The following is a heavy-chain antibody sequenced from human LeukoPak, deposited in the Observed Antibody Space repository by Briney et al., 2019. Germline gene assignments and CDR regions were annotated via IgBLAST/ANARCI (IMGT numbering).Heavy chain of an antibody. D-gene: IGHD1-26*01. CDR1: GFTFSSYW. CDR3: ARDIFRGELPYYFDY. V-gene: IGHV3-7*01. CDR2: IKQDGSEK. Sequence: GGSLRLSCAASGFTFSSYWMSWVRQAPGKGLEWVANIKQDGSEKYYVDSVKGRFTISRGNAKNSLYLQMNSLRAEDTAVYYCARDIFRGELPYYFDYWGQGTLVTVSS. J-gene: IGHJ4*02.